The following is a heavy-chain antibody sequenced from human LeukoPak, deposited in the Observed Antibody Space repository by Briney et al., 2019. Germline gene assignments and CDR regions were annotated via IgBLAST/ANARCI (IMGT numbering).Heavy chain of an antibody. D-gene: IGHD2-15*01. CDR2: IYTSGST. Sequence: SETLSLTCTVSGGSISSYYWSWIRQPAGKGLEWIGRIYTSGSTNYNPSLKSRVTMSVDTSKNQFSLKLSSVTAADTAVYYCATQYCSGGSCYGSHAFDIWGQGTMVTVSS. CDR3: ATQYCSGGSCYGSHAFDI. J-gene: IGHJ3*02. CDR1: GGSISSYY. V-gene: IGHV4-4*07.